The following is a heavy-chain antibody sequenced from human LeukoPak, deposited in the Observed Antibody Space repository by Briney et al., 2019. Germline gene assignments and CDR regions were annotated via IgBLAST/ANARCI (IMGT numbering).Heavy chain of an antibody. CDR1: GGSISSGDYY. CDR2: MYYSRST. CDR3: AGGLRGSGSYGPYFDY. V-gene: IGHV4-30-4*01. J-gene: IGHJ4*02. D-gene: IGHD6-19*01. Sequence: SETLSLTCTVSGGSISSGDYYWIWIRPPPGEALEWFGYMYYSRSTYYTPSLQRRVNISVDTSKQQFSLKLSSVAAAATAVYCCAGGLRGSGSYGPYFDYWGQGTLVTVSS.